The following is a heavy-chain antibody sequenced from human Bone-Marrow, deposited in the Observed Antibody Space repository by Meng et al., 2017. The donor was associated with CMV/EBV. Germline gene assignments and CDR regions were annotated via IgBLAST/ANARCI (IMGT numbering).Heavy chain of an antibody. CDR2: INHSGST. Sequence: SETLSLTCAPYGGSFSGHYWSLIRQPPGKGLEWIGEINHSGSTNYNPSLKSRVTISVDASKNQFSLKLTSVTAADTAVYYCARPVIYDFWSGYPDGMDVWGQGTTVTVS. CDR3: ARPVIYDFWSGYPDGMDV. D-gene: IGHD3-3*01. V-gene: IGHV4-34*01. J-gene: IGHJ6*02. CDR1: GGSFSGHY.